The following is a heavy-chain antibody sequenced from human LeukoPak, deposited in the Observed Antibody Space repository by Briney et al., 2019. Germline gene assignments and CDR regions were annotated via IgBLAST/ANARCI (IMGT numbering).Heavy chain of an antibody. CDR3: ARDIAAASYFDY. CDR2: IYYSGST. Sequence: PSETLSLTCAVYGGSFSGYYWSWIRQPPGKGLEWIGYIYYSGSTNYNPSLKSRVTISVDTSKNQFSLKLSSVTAADTAVYYCARDIAAASYFDYWGQGTLVTVSS. V-gene: IGHV4-59*01. J-gene: IGHJ4*02. D-gene: IGHD6-13*01. CDR1: GGSFSGYY.